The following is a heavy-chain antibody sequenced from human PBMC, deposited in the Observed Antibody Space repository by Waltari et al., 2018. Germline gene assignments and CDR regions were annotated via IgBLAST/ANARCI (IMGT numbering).Heavy chain of an antibody. CDR1: GYIFTGYY. V-gene: IGHV1-2*06. J-gene: IGHJ4*02. Sequence: QVQLVQSGSEVKKPGASVKVSCKASGYIFTGYYIHWVRQAPGQGLEWMGRINPNSGGTNYAQKFQGRVTMTRDTSVSIAYMELNSLTSDDTAVYYCARGKVDHWGQGTLVTVSS. CDR3: ARGKVDH. CDR2: INPNSGGT.